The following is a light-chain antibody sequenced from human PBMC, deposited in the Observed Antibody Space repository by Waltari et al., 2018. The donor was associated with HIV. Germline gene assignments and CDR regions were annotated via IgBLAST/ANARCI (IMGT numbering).Light chain of an antibody. CDR3: QQYGSSPIT. Sequence: EIVLTQSPGTLSLSSGERATLSCRASQSISNTYLAWYQQKPGQAPRLLIYVASSRATGIPGRFSGSGSGTDFTLTISRLEPEDFAVYYCQQYGSSPITFGQGTRLEIK. V-gene: IGKV3-20*01. CDR2: VAS. CDR1: QSISNTY. J-gene: IGKJ5*01.